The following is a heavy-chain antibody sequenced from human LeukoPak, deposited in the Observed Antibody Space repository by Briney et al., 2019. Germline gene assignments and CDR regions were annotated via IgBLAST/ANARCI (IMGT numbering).Heavy chain of an antibody. D-gene: IGHD1-14*01. V-gene: IGHV3-30*03. J-gene: IGHJ4*02. CDR2: ISYDGSNK. Sequence: GGSLRLSCAASGFTFSSYGMHWVRQAPGKGLEWVAVISYDGSNKYYADSVKGRFTISRDNSKNTLYLQMNSLRAEDTAVYYCARLQAVTPFDYWGQGTLVTVSS. CDR3: ARLQAVTPFDY. CDR1: GFTFSSYG.